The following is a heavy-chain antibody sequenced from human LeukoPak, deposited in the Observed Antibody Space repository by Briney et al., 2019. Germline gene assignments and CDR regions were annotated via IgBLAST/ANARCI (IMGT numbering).Heavy chain of an antibody. Sequence: SETLTLTCAVYGGSFSGYYWSWIRQPPGKGLEWIGEINHSGSTNYNPSLKSRVTISVDTSKNQFSLKLSSVTAADTAVYYCARGRPKYCSSTSCYADIVLMVYATPYLYFDLWGRGTLVTVSS. D-gene: IGHD2-8*01. CDR3: ARGRPKYCSSTSCYADIVLMVYATPYLYFDL. J-gene: IGHJ2*01. CDR2: INHSGST. V-gene: IGHV4-34*01. CDR1: GGSFSGYY.